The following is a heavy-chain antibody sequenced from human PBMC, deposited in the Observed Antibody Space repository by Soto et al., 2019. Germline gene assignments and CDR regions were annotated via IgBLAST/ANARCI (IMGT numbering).Heavy chain of an antibody. D-gene: IGHD3-22*01. CDR2: ISDSGGRT. CDR1: GFTISNYA. J-gene: IGHJ4*02. CDR3: ARASISTYYYDSSTQRGFFDY. Sequence: GGSLRLSCAASGFTISNYAMTWVRQAPGKGLEWVSTISDSGGRTNYADSVRGRFTISRDNSNNTLYLQMNSLRAEDTAVYYCARASISTYYYDSSTQRGFFDYWGQGTLVTVSS. V-gene: IGHV3-23*01.